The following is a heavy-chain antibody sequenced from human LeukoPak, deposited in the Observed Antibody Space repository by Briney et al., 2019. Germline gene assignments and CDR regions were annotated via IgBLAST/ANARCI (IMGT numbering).Heavy chain of an antibody. CDR2: IYYSGST. D-gene: IGHD2-2*01. CDR1: GGSISSYY. V-gene: IGHV4-59*01. CDR3: ARVTYCSSTSCGFDP. Sequence: SETLSLTCTVSGGSISSYYWSWIRQPPGKGLEWIGYIYYSGSTNYNPSLKSRVTISVDTSKNQFSLKLRSVTAADTAVYYCARVTYCSSTSCGFDPWGQGTLVTVSS. J-gene: IGHJ5*02.